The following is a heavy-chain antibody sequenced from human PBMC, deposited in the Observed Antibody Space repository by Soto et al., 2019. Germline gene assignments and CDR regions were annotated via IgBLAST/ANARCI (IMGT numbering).Heavy chain of an antibody. D-gene: IGHD1-26*01. CDR1: GGTITTGGHF. J-gene: IGHJ4*02. CDR2: IYYSGTT. V-gene: IGHV4-31*03. CDR3: ARVVSGSYLDY. Sequence: QVQLQESGPGLVKASQTLSLTCTVSGGTITTGGHFWSWIRQYPGKGLAWIGYIYYSGTTHYNPTIKSRVTISIDTSKNQFSLNLSSVTAADTGVYYFARVVSGSYLDYWGQGTLVTVS.